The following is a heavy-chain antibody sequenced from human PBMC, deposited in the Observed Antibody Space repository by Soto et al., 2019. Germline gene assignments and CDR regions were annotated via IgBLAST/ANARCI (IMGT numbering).Heavy chain of an antibody. V-gene: IGHV3-33*01. CDR2: IWYDGTNK. J-gene: IGHJ2*01. CDR1: GFTFSTSG. CDR3: ATKETPALTPGYWYFDL. Sequence: PGGSLRLSCAASGFTFSTSGMHWVRQAPGKGLEWVAVIWYDGTNKFYADSVKGRFTISRDNSKNTLYLQMNSLRAEDTAVYYCATKETPALTPGYWYFDLWGRGTLVTVSS.